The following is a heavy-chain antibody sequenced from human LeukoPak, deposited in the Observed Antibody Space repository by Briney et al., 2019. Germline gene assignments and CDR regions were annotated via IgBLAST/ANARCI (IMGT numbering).Heavy chain of an antibody. D-gene: IGHD3-22*01. CDR1: GFTFSDYY. V-gene: IGHV3-30*02. J-gene: IGHJ5*02. CDR3: AKLPRSSGLPSS. Sequence: GGSLRLSCAASGFTFSDYYMSWIRQAPGKGLEWVAFIRYDGSFKYYADSVKGRFTISRDNSKDTLFLQMNSLRAEDTALYYCAKLPRSSGLPSSWGQGTLVTVSS. CDR2: IRYDGSFK.